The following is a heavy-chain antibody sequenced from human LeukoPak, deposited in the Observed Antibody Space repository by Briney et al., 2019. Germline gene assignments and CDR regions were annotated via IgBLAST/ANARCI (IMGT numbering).Heavy chain of an antibody. CDR2: IAYDGSRA. Sequence: GGSLRLSCAGSGFTFGGYGMHWFRQTPGKGLEWVAVIAYDGSRAFYADSVKGRFTVSRDNSKNTMSVQMGDLRAEDTAVYYCTRYNNDHFDYWGQGTLVTVSS. CDR1: GFTFGGYG. V-gene: IGHV3-33*01. CDR3: TRYNNDHFDY. D-gene: IGHD1-14*01. J-gene: IGHJ4*02.